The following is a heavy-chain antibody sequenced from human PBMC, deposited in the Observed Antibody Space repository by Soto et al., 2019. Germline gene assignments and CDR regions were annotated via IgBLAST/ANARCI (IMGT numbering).Heavy chain of an antibody. Sequence: ETLSLTCTVSGGSISSYYWSWIRQPPGKGLEWIGYIYYSGSTNYNPSLKSRVTISVDTSKNQFSLKLSSVTAADTAVYYCARGGYNADYYYYGMDVWGQGTTVTVSS. V-gene: IGHV4-59*01. CDR2: IYYSGST. D-gene: IGHD5-18*01. J-gene: IGHJ6*02. CDR1: GGSISSYY. CDR3: ARGGYNADYYYYGMDV.